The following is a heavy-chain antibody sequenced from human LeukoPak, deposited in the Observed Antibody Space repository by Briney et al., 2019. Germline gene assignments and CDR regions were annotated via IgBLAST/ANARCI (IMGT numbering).Heavy chain of an antibody. CDR1: GFTFSSYP. D-gene: IGHD5-12*01. CDR3: ARERTLVATIPPREKKKNYYMDV. V-gene: IGHV3-64*01. CDR2: ISSNGVNT. J-gene: IGHJ6*03. Sequence: GGSLRLSCAASGFTFSSYPMHWVRQAPGKGLEYVSAISSNGVNTYYANSVKGRFTISRDNAKNSLYLQMNSPRAEDTAVYYCARERTLVATIPPREKKKNYYMDVWGKGTTVTVSS.